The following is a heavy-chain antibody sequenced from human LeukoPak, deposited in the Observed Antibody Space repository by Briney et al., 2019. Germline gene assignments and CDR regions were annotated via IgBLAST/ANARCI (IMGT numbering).Heavy chain of an antibody. J-gene: IGHJ5*02. Sequence: WGSLRLSCAASGFTFSSYAMHWVRQAPGKGLEWVAVISYDGSNKYYADSVKGRFTISRDNSKNTLYLQMNSLRAEDTAVYYCARGGLGYCSSTSCSSGWFDPWGQGTLVTVSS. D-gene: IGHD2-2*01. CDR1: GFTFSSYA. CDR3: ARGGLGYCSSTSCSSGWFDP. V-gene: IGHV3-30-3*01. CDR2: ISYDGSNK.